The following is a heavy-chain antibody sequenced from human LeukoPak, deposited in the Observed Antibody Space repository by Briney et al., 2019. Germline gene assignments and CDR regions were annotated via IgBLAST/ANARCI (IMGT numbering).Heavy chain of an antibody. Sequence: ASVKVSCKASGYTFTDYYMHWVRQAPGQGLEWVGWINSNSGGTNYAQKFQGRVTMTGDTSISAAYMELSRLTSDDAAVYYCARPDASGWKDFWGQGTLVTVSS. D-gene: IGHD6-19*01. CDR1: GYTFTDYY. CDR2: INSNSGGT. V-gene: IGHV1-2*02. J-gene: IGHJ4*02. CDR3: ARPDASGWKDF.